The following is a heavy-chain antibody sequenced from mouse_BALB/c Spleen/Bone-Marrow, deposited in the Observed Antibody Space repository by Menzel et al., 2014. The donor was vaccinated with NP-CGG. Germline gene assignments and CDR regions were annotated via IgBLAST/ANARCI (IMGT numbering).Heavy chain of an antibody. V-gene: IGHV1S81*02. Sequence: QVQLQQSGAELVKPGASVKLSCRASGYTFTTYWMNWVKQRPGQGLEWIGEINPSNGRTNYNEKFKSKATLTVDKSSSTASMQLSSQPSKASAVYSCAKDYGSAAGFAWFVYWGQGTLVTVSA. CDR3: AKDYGSAAGFAWFVY. CDR2: INPSNGRT. D-gene: IGHD1-1*02. CDR1: GYTFTTYW. J-gene: IGHJ3*01.